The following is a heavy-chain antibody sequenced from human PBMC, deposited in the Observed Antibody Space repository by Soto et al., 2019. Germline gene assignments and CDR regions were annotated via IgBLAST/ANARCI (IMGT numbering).Heavy chain of an antibody. CDR2: IWYDGSNK. CDR3: ASGQYFDWSKPLFDY. J-gene: IGHJ4*02. V-gene: IGHV3-33*01. Sequence: PGGSLRLSCAASGFTFSSYGMHWVRQAPGKGLEWVAVIWYDGSNKYYADSVKGRFTISRDNSKNTLYLQMNSLRAEDTAVYYCASGQYFDWSKPLFDYWGQGTLVTVSS. D-gene: IGHD3-9*01. CDR1: GFTFSSYG.